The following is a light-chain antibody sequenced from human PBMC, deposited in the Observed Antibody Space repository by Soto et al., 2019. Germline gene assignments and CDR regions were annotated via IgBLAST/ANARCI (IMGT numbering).Light chain of an antibody. CDR2: DVS. CDR3: SSYTSSSTLV. J-gene: IGLJ1*01. Sequence: SVRAQLASVSGSPGQSITSSWTGTSRDVGGYNYVAWYQQHPGKAPKLMIYDVSNRPSGVSNRFSGSKSGNTASLTISGLQAEDEADYYSSSYTSSSTLVFGTGTKVTVL. CDR1: SRDVGGYNY. V-gene: IGLV2-14*01.